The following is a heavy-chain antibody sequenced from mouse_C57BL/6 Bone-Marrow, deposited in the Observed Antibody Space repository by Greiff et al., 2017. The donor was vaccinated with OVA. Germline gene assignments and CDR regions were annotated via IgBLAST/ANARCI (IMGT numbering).Heavy chain of an antibody. CDR2: IYPGSGNT. CDR3: AREDGYYTLYYFDY. Sequence: VQLQQSGPELVKPGASVKISCKASGYSFTSYYIHWVKQRPGQGLEWIGWIYPGSGNTKYNEKFKGKATLTADTSSSTAYMQLSSLTSEDSAVYYCAREDGYYTLYYFDYWGQGTTLTVSS. D-gene: IGHD2-3*01. CDR1: GYSFTSYY. J-gene: IGHJ2*01. V-gene: IGHV1-66*01.